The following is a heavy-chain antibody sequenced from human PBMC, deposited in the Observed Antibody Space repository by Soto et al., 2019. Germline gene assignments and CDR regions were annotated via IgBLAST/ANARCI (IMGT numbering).Heavy chain of an antibody. V-gene: IGHV4-59*01. J-gene: IGHJ6*03. Sequence: PSETLSLTCTVSGCSIRVYYWSWVRQSPGKGLEWIGGIHSSGSTNYNPSLKSRVNISVDASKTHFSLRLPSVPAADTAVYFCERDRPLTALNYYLDVWGKGTTVX. CDR3: ERDRPLTALNYYLDV. CDR2: IHSSGST. CDR1: GCSIRVYY.